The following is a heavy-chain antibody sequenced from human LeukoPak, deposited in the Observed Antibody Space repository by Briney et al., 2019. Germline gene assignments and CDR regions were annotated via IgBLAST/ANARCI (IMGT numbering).Heavy chain of an antibody. J-gene: IGHJ4*02. CDR1: GGSISSSSYY. D-gene: IGHD3-10*01. Sequence: SETLSLTCTVSGGSISSSSYYWGWIRQPPGKGLEWIGSIYYSGSTYYNPSLKSRVTISVDTSKNQFSLKLSSVTAADTAVYYCARRLTYYYGSGSGIFDYWGQGTLVTVSS. V-gene: IGHV4-39*01. CDR2: IYYSGST. CDR3: ARRLTYYYGSGSGIFDY.